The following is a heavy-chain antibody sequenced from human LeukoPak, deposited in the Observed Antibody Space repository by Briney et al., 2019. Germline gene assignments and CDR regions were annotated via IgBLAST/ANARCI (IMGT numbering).Heavy chain of an antibody. CDR2: IYYSGST. CDR1: GGSISSYY. D-gene: IGHD6-13*01. CDR3: ARAAYSSSHDY. Sequence: SETLSLTCTVFGGSISSYYWSWIRQPPGKGLEWIGYIYYSGSTNYNPSLKSRVTISVDTSKNQFSLKLSSVTAADTAVYYCARAAYSSSHDYWGQGTLVTVSS. J-gene: IGHJ4*02. V-gene: IGHV4-59*01.